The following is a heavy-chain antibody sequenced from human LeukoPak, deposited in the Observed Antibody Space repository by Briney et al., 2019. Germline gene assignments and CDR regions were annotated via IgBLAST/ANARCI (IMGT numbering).Heavy chain of an antibody. J-gene: IGHJ1*01. Sequence: PSETLSLTCTVSGGSISSSSYYWGWIRQPPGKGLEWTGSIYYSGSTYYNPSLKSRVTISVDTSKNQFSLRLSSVTAADTAVYYCVSKPRHWGQGTLVTVSS. CDR2: IYYSGST. CDR1: GGSISSSSYY. V-gene: IGHV4-39*01. CDR3: VSKPRH.